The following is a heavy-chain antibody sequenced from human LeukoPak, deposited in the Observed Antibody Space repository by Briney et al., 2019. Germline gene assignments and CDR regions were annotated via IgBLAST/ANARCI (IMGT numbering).Heavy chain of an antibody. CDR3: ARGQQWLEAFDY. J-gene: IGHJ4*02. CDR1: GYTFTGYY. D-gene: IGHD6-19*01. CDR2: INPNSGGT. Sequence: ASVKVSCKASGYTFTGYYLHWVRQAPGQGLEWMGWINPNSGGTNYAQKFQGRVTMTRDTSISTAYMELSRLRSDDTAVYYCARGQQWLEAFDYWGLGTLVTVSS. V-gene: IGHV1-2*02.